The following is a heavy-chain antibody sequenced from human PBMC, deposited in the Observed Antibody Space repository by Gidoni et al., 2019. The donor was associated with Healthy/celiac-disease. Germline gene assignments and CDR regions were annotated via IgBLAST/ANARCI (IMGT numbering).Heavy chain of an antibody. CDR2: IYYSGST. Sequence: QVQLQESGPGLVKPSETLSLTCTVSGGSISSYYWSWIRQPPGKGLEWIGYIYYSGSTNYNPSLKSRVTISVDTSKNQFSLKLSSVTAADTAVYYCARGGVRGVKEHYFDYWGQGTLVTVSS. CDR1: GGSISSYY. V-gene: IGHV4-59*01. CDR3: ARGGVRGVKEHYFDY. D-gene: IGHD3-10*01. J-gene: IGHJ4*02.